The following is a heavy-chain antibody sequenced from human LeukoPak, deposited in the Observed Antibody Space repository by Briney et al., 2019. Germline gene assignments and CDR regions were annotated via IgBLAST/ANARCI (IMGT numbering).Heavy chain of an antibody. CDR2: IHHSGTT. V-gene: IGHV4-38-2*02. CDR1: GYSISNGYY. CDR3: ARAITIFGVVPHFDY. Sequence: SEXXCLTCTVSGYSISNGYYWGWIRQPPGEGLEWIGNIHHSGTTYYNPSLKSRVTKSLDTSKNQFSLKLSSVTAADTAVYYCARAITIFGVVPHFDYWGQGTLVTVSS. J-gene: IGHJ4*02. D-gene: IGHD3-3*01.